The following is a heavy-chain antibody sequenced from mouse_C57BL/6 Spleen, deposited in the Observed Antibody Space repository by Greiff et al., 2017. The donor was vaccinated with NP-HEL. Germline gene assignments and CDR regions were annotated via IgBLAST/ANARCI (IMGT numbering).Heavy chain of an antibody. CDR2: ISSGGSYT. CDR3: ARPITTVVATHWYFDV. CDR1: GFTFSSYG. J-gene: IGHJ1*03. V-gene: IGHV5-6*01. Sequence: EVQLQESGGDLVKPGGSLKLSCAASGFTFSSYGMSWVRQTPDKRLEWVATISSGGSYTYYPDSVKGRFTISRDNAKNTLYLQMSSLKSEDTAMYYCARPITTVVATHWYFDVWGTGTTVTVSS. D-gene: IGHD1-1*01.